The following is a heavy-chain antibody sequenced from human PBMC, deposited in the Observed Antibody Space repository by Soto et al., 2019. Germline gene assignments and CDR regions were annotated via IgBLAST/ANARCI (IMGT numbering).Heavy chain of an antibody. Sequence: SEPLSLTCTVSGGSISSSSYYWGWIRQPPGKGLEWIGSIYYSGSTYYNPSLKSRVTISVDTSKNQFSLKLSSVTAADTAVYYCVIVQLERREGGWFDPWGQGTLVTVSS. D-gene: IGHD1-1*01. CDR3: VIVQLERREGGWFDP. CDR2: IYYSGST. V-gene: IGHV4-39*01. J-gene: IGHJ5*02. CDR1: GGSISSSSYY.